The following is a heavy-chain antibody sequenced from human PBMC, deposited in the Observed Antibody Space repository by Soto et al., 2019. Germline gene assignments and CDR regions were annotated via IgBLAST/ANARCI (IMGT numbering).Heavy chain of an antibody. CDR2: ISAYNGNT. J-gene: IGHJ4*02. D-gene: IGHD3-22*01. Sequence: ASVKVSCKASGYTLTSYGISWVRQAPGQGLEWMGWISAYNGNTNYAQKLQGRVTMTTDTSTSTAYMELRSLRSDDTAVYDCARTGPYDSSGYYYFVYWGQGTLVTVSS. V-gene: IGHV1-18*01. CDR1: GYTLTSYG. CDR3: ARTGPYDSSGYYYFVY.